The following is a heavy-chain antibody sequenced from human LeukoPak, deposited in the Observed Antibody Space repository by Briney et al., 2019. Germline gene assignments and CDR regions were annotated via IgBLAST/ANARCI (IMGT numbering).Heavy chain of an antibody. D-gene: IGHD4-17*01. J-gene: IGHJ4*02. CDR3: VRGRYGEYLIDY. CDR2: IYSGGST. CDR1: GFTVSSNY. V-gene: IGHV3-53*01. Sequence: GSLRLSCAASGFTVSSNYMSWVRQAPGKGLEWVSVIYSGGSTYYADSVKGRFTISRDNSKNTLYLQMNSLRAEDTAVYYCVRGRYGEYLIDYWGQGTLVTVSS.